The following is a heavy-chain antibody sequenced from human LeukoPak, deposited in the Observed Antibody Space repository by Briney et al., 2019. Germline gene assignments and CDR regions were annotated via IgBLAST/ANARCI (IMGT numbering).Heavy chain of an antibody. CDR1: GFTVSSNY. Sequence: GGSLRLSCAASGFTVSSNYMSWVRQAPGKGLEWVSVIYSGGSTYYADSVKGRFTISRDNSKNTLYLQMNSLRAEDTAVYYCARGWDLWFGELSYFDYWGQGTLVTVSS. CDR2: IYSGGST. D-gene: IGHD3-10*01. V-gene: IGHV3-66*01. CDR3: ARGWDLWFGELSYFDY. J-gene: IGHJ4*02.